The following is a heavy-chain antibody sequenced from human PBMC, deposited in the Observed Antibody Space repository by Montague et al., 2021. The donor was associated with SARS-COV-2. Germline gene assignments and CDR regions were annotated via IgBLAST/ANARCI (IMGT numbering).Heavy chain of an antibody. V-gene: IGHV3-21*01. CDR2: ISGSSSYI. Sequence: SLRLSCAASGFTFSSYSMNWVRQAPGKGLEWVSSISGSSSYIYYADSVKGRFTISRDNAKNSLYLQMNSLRAEDTAVYYCARAGDIVVVPAVDWFDPWGQGTLVTVSS. CDR3: ARAGDIVVVPAVDWFDP. J-gene: IGHJ5*02. D-gene: IGHD2-2*01. CDR1: GFTFSSYS.